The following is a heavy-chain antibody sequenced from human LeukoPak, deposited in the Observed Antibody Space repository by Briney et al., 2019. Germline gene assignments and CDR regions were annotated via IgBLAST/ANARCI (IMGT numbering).Heavy chain of an antibody. CDR2: IYYSGST. D-gene: IGHD2-2*01. V-gene: IGHV4-39*01. CDR3: ASQTFRYCSSTSCDTGGY. Sequence: SETLSLTCTVSGGSISSSSYYWGWIRQPPGKGLEWIGSIYYSGSTYYNPSLKGRVTISVDTSKNQFSLKLSSVTAADTAVYYCASQTFRYCSSTSCDTGGYWGQGTLVTVSS. CDR1: GGSISSSSYY. J-gene: IGHJ4*02.